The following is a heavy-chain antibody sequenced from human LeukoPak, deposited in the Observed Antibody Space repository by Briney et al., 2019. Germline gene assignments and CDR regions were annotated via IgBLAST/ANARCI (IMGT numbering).Heavy chain of an antibody. D-gene: IGHD4-17*01. J-gene: IGHJ4*02. CDR3: ARGTTVVRWGAFDY. CDR2: INHSGST. V-gene: IGHV4-34*01. Sequence: PSETLSLTCAAYGGSFSGYYWSWIRQPPGNGLEWIGEINHSGSTNYNPSLKSRVTISVDTSKNQFSLKLSSVTAADTAVYYCARGTTVVRWGAFDYWGQGTLVTVSS. CDR1: GGSFSGYY.